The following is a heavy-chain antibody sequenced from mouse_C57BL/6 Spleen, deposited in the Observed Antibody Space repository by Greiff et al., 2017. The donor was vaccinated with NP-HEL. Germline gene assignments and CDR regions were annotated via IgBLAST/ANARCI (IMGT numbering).Heavy chain of an antibody. V-gene: IGHV5-17*01. Sequence: EVLLVESGGGLVKPGGSLKLSCAASGFTFSDYGMHWVRQAPEKGLEWVAYISSGSSTIYYEDTVKGRFTISRDNAKNTLFLQMTSLRSEDTAMYYWARGRPQAKLAYWGQGTLVTVSA. CDR3: ARGRPQAKLAY. J-gene: IGHJ3*01. CDR2: ISSGSSTI. D-gene: IGHD3-2*02. CDR1: GFTFSDYG.